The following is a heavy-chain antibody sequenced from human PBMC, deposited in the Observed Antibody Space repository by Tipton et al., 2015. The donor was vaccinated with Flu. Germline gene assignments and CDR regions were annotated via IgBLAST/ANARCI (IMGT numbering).Heavy chain of an antibody. D-gene: IGHD4-23*01. V-gene: IGHV4-34*01. CDR1: DGSFSGYY. J-gene: IGHJ4*02. CDR3: ATEYRGGGNRYYFDY. CDR2: INHRRTT. Sequence: TLSLTCAIYDGSFSGYYWSWIRQPPGKGLEWIGEINHRRTTNYNPSLKSRVTISVDTSKNQFSLKLSSVTAADTAVYYCATEYRGGGNRYYFDYWGQGTLVTVSS.